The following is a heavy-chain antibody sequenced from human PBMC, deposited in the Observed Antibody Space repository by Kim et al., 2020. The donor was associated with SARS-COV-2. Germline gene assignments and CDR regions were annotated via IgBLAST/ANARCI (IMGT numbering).Heavy chain of an antibody. CDR3: ASLPGSSSWYWFDP. J-gene: IGHJ5*02. D-gene: IGHD6-13*01. Sequence: NPSLKTRVTISVDKSKNQFSLKLSSVAAADTAVYYCASLPGSSSWYWFDPWGQGTLVTVSS. V-gene: IGHV4-4*02.